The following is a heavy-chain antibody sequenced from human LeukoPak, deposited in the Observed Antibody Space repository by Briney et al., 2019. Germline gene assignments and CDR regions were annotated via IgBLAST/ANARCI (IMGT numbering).Heavy chain of an antibody. Sequence: GGSLRLSCSASGFTFTIHVMHWVRQAPGKGLQYVSGISMNVQTTYYAGSVKGRLTISRDSSKNTVYLQMNSLTAEDTAVYYCVREGLERRTNFDYWGQGTLVSVSS. CDR3: VREGLERRTNFDY. CDR2: ISMNVQTT. D-gene: IGHD1-1*01. CDR1: GFTFTIHV. V-gene: IGHV3-64D*06. J-gene: IGHJ4*02.